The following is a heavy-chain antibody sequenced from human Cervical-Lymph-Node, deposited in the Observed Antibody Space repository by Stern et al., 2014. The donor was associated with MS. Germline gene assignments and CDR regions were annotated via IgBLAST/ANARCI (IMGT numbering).Heavy chain of an antibody. V-gene: IGHV3-30*18. CDR1: GFTFSSYA. Sequence: VQLVESGGGVVRPGKSLRLSCAASGFTFSSYAMHWVRQAPGKGLEWLAVISFDGSQEYYADSVKGRFTISRDMSKNTLYLQLSSLKTEDTAVYYCAKECQPLQDYYYGMDVWGQGTTVTVSS. CDR2: ISFDGSQE. CDR3: AKECQPLQDYYYGMDV. J-gene: IGHJ6*02. D-gene: IGHD2-21*02.